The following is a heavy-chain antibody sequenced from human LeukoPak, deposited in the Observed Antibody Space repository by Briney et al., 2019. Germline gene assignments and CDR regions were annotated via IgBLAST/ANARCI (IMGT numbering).Heavy chain of an antibody. CDR3: AREEIRSWFDS. CDR2: ISWNSGSI. Sequence: GGSLRLSCAASGFTFDDYAMHWVRQAPGKGLEWVSGISWNSGSIGYADSVKGRFTISRDNAKNSLYLQMNSLRAEDTALYYCAREEIRSWFDSWGQGTLVTVSS. CDR1: GFTFDDYA. J-gene: IGHJ5*01. V-gene: IGHV3-9*01. D-gene: IGHD5-24*01.